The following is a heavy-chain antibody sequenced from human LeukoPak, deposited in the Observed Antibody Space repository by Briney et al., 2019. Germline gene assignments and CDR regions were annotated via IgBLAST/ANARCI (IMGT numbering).Heavy chain of an antibody. CDR3: ARVVYSSGWGFDY. D-gene: IGHD6-19*01. CDR1: GFTFSSYW. CDR2: INSDGSST. J-gene: IGHJ4*02. V-gene: IGHV3-74*01. Sequence: GGSLRLSCAASGFTFSSYWMHWVRQAPGKWLVWVSRINSDGSSTSYADSVKGRFTISRDNAKNTLYLQMNSLRAEDTAVYYCARVVYSSGWGFDYWGQGTLVTVSS.